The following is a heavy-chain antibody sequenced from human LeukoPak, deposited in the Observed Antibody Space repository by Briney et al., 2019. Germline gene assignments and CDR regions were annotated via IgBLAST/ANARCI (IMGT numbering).Heavy chain of an antibody. J-gene: IGHJ5*02. D-gene: IGHD6-19*01. Sequence: GASVKVSCKASGYTFTSYDINWVRQATGQGLEWMGWMNPNSGNTGYAQKFQGRVTMTRNTSISTAYMELSSLRSEDTAVYYCARSYSGWYLSPRDWFDPWGQGTLVTVSS. V-gene: IGHV1-8*01. CDR3: ARSYSGWYLSPRDWFDP. CDR1: GYTFTSYD. CDR2: MNPNSGNT.